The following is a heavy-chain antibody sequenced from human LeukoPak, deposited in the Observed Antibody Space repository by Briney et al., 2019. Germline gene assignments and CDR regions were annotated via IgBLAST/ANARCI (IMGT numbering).Heavy chain of an antibody. J-gene: IGHJ4*02. V-gene: IGHV1-69*02. CDR3: ASLEPSDY. CDR2: IIPILGIA. CDR1: GGTFSSYT. Sequence: SVKRSCKASGGTFSSYTISWVRQAPGQGLEWMGMIIPILGIANYAQKFQGRVTITADKSTSTAYMELSSLRSEDTAVYYCASLEPSDYWGQGTLVTVSS.